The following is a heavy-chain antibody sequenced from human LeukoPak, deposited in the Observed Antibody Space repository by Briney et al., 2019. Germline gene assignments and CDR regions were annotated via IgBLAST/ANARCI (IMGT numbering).Heavy chain of an antibody. CDR3: AGTVGITIFGVVTNYYYYYRDV. J-gene: IGHJ6*03. CDR2: INPNRGGT. D-gene: IGHD3-3*01. V-gene: IGHV1-2*02. CDR1: GYTFTSYA. Sequence: ASGKVSCKASGYTFTSYAMTWVRQAPGQGLEWRGWINPNRGGTDYAQQIQGRVTLPSDTTITTAHSDWSRPGSDARAVHYFAGTVGITIFGVVTNYYYYYRDVWGKGTPVTVSS.